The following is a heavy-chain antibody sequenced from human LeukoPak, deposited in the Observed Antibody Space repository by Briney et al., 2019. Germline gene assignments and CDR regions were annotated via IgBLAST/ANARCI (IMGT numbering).Heavy chain of an antibody. D-gene: IGHD5-24*01. Sequence: ASVKVSCKASGYTFTSYYMHWVRQAPGQGLEWMGIINPSGGSTSYAQKFQGRVTMTRDTSTSTVYMELSSLRSEDTAVYYCARAMVDVEMATRGAFDIWGQGTMLTVSS. V-gene: IGHV1-46*01. CDR3: ARAMVDVEMATRGAFDI. J-gene: IGHJ3*02. CDR2: INPSGGST. CDR1: GYTFTSYY.